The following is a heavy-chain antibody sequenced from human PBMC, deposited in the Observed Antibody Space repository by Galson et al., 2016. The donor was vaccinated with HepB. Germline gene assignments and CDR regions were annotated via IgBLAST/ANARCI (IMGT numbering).Heavy chain of an antibody. CDR3: ARDYGAGGFYYFDY. Sequence: SVKVSCKASGYTFTSYYTYWVRQAPGRGLEWVGVINPTGGSTDFAPRFQDRVTLTRDTSTGTVYMELTSLTSDDTAVYYCARDYGAGGFYYFDYWGQGTLITVSS. CDR1: GYTFTSYY. J-gene: IGHJ4*02. D-gene: IGHD6-13*01. CDR2: INPTGGST. V-gene: IGHV1-46*01.